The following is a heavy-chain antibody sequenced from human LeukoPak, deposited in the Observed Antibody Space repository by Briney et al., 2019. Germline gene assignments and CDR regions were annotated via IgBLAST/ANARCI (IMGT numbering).Heavy chain of an antibody. CDR2: ISGSGGST. V-gene: IGHV3-23*01. Sequence: PGGSLRLSCAASGFTFNSYAMTWVRQAPGKGLEWVSAISGSGGSTYYADSVKGRFTISRDNSKNTLYLQMNRLRAEDTAVYHCAKRATVTTRYFDYWGQGTLVTVSS. J-gene: IGHJ4*02. CDR3: AKRATVTTRYFDY. CDR1: GFTFNSYA. D-gene: IGHD4-17*01.